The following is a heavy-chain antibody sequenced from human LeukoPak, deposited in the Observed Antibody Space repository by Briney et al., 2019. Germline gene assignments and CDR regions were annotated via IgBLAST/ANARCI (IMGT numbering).Heavy chain of an antibody. Sequence: HPGGSLRLSCAASGFSVSSNYMSWVRQAPGKGLEWVSVIYTGDRTDYADPVKGRFTVSRENSKNTMYLQMNSLETEDTALYYCARQRYGYNSDSFDIWGQGTMVTVFS. CDR1: GFSVSSNY. CDR2: IYTGDRT. V-gene: IGHV3-66*02. D-gene: IGHD5-24*01. CDR3: ARQRYGYNSDSFDI. J-gene: IGHJ3*02.